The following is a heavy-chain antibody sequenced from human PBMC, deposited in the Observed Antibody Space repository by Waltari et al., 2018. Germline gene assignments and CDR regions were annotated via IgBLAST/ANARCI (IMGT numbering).Heavy chain of an antibody. J-gene: IGHJ4*02. D-gene: IGHD2-15*01. CDR3: ARDWCSGGSCYSGY. CDR2: IIPIFGTA. CDR1: GGPFSTYA. Sequence: QVQLVPSGAEVTKPGSSVKFSFKASGGPFSTYAITWMRLAPGKGLEWMGGIIPIFGTANYAQEFQGRVTITADEATSTAYMELGSLRSEDTAVYYCARDWCSGGSCYSGYWGQGTLVTVSS. V-gene: IGHV1-69*01.